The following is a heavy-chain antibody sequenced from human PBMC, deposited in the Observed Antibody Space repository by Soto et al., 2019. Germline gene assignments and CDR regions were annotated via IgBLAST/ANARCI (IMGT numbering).Heavy chain of an antibody. CDR2: ISYDGGNK. Sequence: VGSLSLSCAVSGFTFSNHGMHWVRQPPGKGLEWVAVISYDGGNKHYTSSVKGRFTISRDNSRNTLYLQMNSLREEDTAVYYCVKVITIFVVVVTASDYGMDVWGQGTTVTV. CDR3: VKVITIFVVVVTASDYGMDV. CDR1: GFTFSNHG. J-gene: IGHJ6*01. D-gene: IGHD3-3*01. V-gene: IGHV3-30*18.